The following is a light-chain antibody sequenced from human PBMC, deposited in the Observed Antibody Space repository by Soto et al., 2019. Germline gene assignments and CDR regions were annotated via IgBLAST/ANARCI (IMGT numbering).Light chain of an antibody. Sequence: QSVLTQPPSASGSPRQSVTTSYTGTSSDVGGYNYVSWYQQYPGRAPKLMIYEVTKRPSGVPDRFSGSKSGNTASLTVSGLQAEDEADYYCSSYAASNNFYFVFGGGTKVTVL. CDR3: SSYAASNNFYFV. CDR2: EVT. CDR1: SSDVGGYNY. J-gene: IGLJ3*02. V-gene: IGLV2-8*01.